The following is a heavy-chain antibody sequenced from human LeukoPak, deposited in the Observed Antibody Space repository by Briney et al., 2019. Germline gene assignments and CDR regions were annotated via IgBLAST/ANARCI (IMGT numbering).Heavy chain of an antibody. CDR2: ISSSSNYI. J-gene: IGHJ4*02. CDR1: GFTFSSYT. V-gene: IGHV3-21*01. D-gene: IGHD3-10*01. Sequence: PGGSLRLSCAASGFTFSSYTMNWVRQAPGKGLEWVPSISSSSNYIYYTDSVKGRFTVSRDNTKNSLYLQMNSLRAEDTAVYYCARDEFRGVTVYWGQGTLVTVSS. CDR3: ARDEFRGVTVY.